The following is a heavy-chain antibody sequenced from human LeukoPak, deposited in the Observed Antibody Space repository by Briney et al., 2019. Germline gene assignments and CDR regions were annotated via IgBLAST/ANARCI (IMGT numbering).Heavy chain of an antibody. Sequence: SETLSLTCTVSGYSISSGYYWGWIRQPPGKGLEWIGSIYHSGSTYYNPSLKSRVTISVDTSKNQLSLKLSSVTAPDTAVYYCARVPHSSSSEWFDPWGQRTLVTVSS. CDR3: ARVPHSSSSEWFDP. CDR2: IYHSGST. CDR1: GYSISSGYY. V-gene: IGHV4-38-2*02. J-gene: IGHJ5*02. D-gene: IGHD6-6*01.